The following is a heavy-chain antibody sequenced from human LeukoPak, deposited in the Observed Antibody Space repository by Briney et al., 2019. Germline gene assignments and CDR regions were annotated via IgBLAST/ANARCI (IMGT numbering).Heavy chain of an antibody. CDR3: ARVFWASKRYFDY. J-gene: IGHJ4*02. D-gene: IGHD2/OR15-2a*01. V-gene: IGHV3-53*01. CDR2: IYSGGST. Sequence: GGSLRLSCAASGFTFSSYSRNWVRQAPGKGLEWVSVIYSGGSTYYADSVKGRFTISRDNSKNTLYLQMNSLRAEDTAVYYCARVFWASKRYFDYWGQGTLVTVSS. CDR1: GFTFSSYS.